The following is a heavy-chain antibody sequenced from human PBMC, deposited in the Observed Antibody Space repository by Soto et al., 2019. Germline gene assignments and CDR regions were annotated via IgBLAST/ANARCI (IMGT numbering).Heavy chain of an antibody. CDR2: ISAYNGNT. CDR1: GYTFTSYD. D-gene: IGHD1-26*01. Sequence: SVKVSCKASGYTFTSYDISWVRQAPGQGLEWMGWISAYNGNTNYAQKLQGRVTMTTDTSTSTAYMELRSLRSDDTAVYYCARDGVAATNEDYYYYYGMDVWGQGTTVTVSS. CDR3: ARDGVAATNEDYYYYYGMDV. V-gene: IGHV1-18*01. J-gene: IGHJ6*02.